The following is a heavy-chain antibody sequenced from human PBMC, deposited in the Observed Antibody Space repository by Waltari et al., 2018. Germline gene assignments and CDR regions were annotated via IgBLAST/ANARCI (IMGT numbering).Heavy chain of an antibody. CDR3: ARDRLAAAINWFDP. J-gene: IGHJ5*02. D-gene: IGHD6-13*01. CDR1: GFTFSSYR. Sequence: EVQLVESGGGLVQPGGSLRLSCAASGFTFSSYRMNWVRQAPGKGLEWVSYISSSSSSTIYYADSVKGRFTISRDNAKNSLYLQMNSLRAEDTAVYYCARDRLAAAINWFDPWGQGTLVTVSS. CDR2: ISSSSSSTI. V-gene: IGHV3-48*04.